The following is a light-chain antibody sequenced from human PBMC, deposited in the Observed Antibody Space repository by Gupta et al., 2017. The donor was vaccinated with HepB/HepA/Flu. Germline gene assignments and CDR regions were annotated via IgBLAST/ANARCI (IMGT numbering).Light chain of an antibody. CDR1: QSVSSD. CDR3: QQRNIWPLT. V-gene: IGKV3-11*01. Sequence: IVLTQSPATLSLSPGERATLSCRASQSVSSDGAWYQQKPGQAPRLLIYEASNRAAGIPGRFSGSGSGTDFTLTISSLQPEDFAVYYCQQRNIWPLTFGGGTKVEIK. CDR2: EAS. J-gene: IGKJ4*01.